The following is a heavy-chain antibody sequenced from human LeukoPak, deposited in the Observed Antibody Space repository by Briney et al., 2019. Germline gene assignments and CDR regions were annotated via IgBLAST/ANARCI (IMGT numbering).Heavy chain of an antibody. V-gene: IGHV3-23*01. CDR1: GFTFSSYA. CDR2: ISGSGGST. J-gene: IGHJ4*02. D-gene: IGHD3-22*01. Sequence: GSLRLSCAASGFTFSSYAMSWVRQAPGKGLEWVSAISGSGGSTYYADSVKGRFTISRDNSKNTLYLRMNSLRAEDTAVYYCAKVEGVTMIVVVIASFDYWGQGTLVTVSS. CDR3: AKVEGVTMIVVVIASFDY.